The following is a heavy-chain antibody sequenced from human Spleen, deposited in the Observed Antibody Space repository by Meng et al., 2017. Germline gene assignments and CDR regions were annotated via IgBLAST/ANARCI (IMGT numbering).Heavy chain of an antibody. Sequence: SGPTLVKPTETLTLTCTVSGFSLSNARMGVSWIRQPPGKALEWLAHIFSNDEKSYSTSLKSRVTISKDTSKSQVVLTMTNLDPADTATYYCARMEYYENSGYYYHDAFDIWGQGTMVTVSS. CDR2: IFSNDEK. CDR1: GFSLSNARMG. CDR3: ARMEYYENSGYYYHDAFDI. D-gene: IGHD3-22*01. V-gene: IGHV2-26*01. J-gene: IGHJ3*02.